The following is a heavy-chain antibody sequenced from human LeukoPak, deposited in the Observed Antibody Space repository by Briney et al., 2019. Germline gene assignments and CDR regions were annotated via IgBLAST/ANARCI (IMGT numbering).Heavy chain of an antibody. V-gene: IGHV3-23*01. D-gene: IGHD2-2*01. J-gene: IGHJ5*02. CDR2: ISGSGGST. Sequence: GASLRLSCAASGFTFSSYAMSWVRQAPGKGLEWVSAISGSGGSTYYADSVKGRFTISRDNSKNTPYLQMNSLRAEDTAVYYCAKAGYCSSTSCRRGWFDPWGQGTLVTVPS. CDR3: AKAGYCSSTSCRRGWFDP. CDR1: GFTFSSYA.